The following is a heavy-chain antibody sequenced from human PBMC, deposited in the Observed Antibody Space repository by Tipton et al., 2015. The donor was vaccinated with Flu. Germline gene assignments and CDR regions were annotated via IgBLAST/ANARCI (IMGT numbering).Heavy chain of an antibody. CDR1: GGSFSGYY. CDR2: VYYSGST. Sequence: TLSLTCAVYGGSFSGYYWSWIRQPPGKGLEWIGSVYYSGSTYYNPSLKSRVTISVDTSKNQFSLKLSSVTAADTAVYYCARDRTNFRIWGKGTTVTVSS. V-gene: IGHV4-34*01. CDR3: ARDRTNFRI. J-gene: IGHJ6*04. D-gene: IGHD4/OR15-4a*01.